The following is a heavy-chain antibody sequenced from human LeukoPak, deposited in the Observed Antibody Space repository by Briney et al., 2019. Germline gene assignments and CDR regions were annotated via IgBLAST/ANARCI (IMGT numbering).Heavy chain of an antibody. D-gene: IGHD2-2*01. V-gene: IGHV3-64*04. J-gene: IGHJ3*02. CDR3: AKAAVPAATRDAFDI. Sequence: PGGSLRLSCSASGFTFSSYAMHWVRQAPGKGLEYVSAIVSNAGSTYYADSVKGRFTISRGNSKNTLYLQMNSLRAEDTAVYYCAKAAVPAATRDAFDIWGQGTMVTVSS. CDR1: GFTFSSYA. CDR2: IVSNAGST.